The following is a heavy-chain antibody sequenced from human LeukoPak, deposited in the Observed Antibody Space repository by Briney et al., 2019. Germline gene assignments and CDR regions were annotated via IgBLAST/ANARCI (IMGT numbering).Heavy chain of an antibody. CDR3: ACECLLDGGDLVDY. V-gene: IGHV4-39*01. Sequence: PPESRSLTCTDAVGSGSSSSYDGGWISQPPGKGLEWIGSIYYSGSTYYKPSLKSRFTISVDTSKNQFSLKMSSVTAADTAVYYCACECLLDGGDLVDYWGQGTLVTVSA. CDR1: VGSGSSSSYD. CDR2: IYYSGST. J-gene: IGHJ4*02. D-gene: IGHD3-3*01.